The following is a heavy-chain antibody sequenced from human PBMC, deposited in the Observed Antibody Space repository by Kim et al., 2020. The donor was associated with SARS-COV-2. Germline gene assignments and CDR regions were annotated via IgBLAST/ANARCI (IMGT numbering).Heavy chain of an antibody. V-gene: IGHV1-69*01. Sequence: FQGRVTITADESTSTAYMELSSLRSEDTAVYYCARDQRGYYYDRGDAFDIWGQGTMVTVSS. CDR3: ARDQRGYYYDRGDAFDI. J-gene: IGHJ3*02. D-gene: IGHD3-22*01.